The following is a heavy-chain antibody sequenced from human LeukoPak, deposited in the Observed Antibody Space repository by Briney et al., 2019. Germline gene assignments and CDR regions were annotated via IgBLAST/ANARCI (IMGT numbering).Heavy chain of an antibody. CDR2: INPNRGGP. D-gene: IGHD2-2*01. Sequence: ASVKVSCKASGYSFIDYYIHWVRQAPGQGLEWLGWINPNRGGPNYAQKFEGRVTMTRDTSISTVFLEMSRLRSDDTAVYYCARDLFAIRTRLSSYYSMDVWGTGTTVTISS. V-gene: IGHV1-2*02. CDR1: GYSFIDYY. J-gene: IGHJ6*03. CDR3: ARDLFAIRTRLSSYYSMDV.